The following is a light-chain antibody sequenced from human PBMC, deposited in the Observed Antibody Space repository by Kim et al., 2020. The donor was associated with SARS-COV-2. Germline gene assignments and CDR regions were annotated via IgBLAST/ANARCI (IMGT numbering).Light chain of an antibody. Sequence: ASGGDSVTITCRASKGMRNSLAWYQQKPGKVPKLLIYAASTLQSGVPLRFSGSGSGTDFTLTISSLQPEDFATYYCQQLNSYSLTFGGGTKVDIK. V-gene: IGKV1-9*01. CDR1: KGMRNS. CDR3: QQLNSYSLT. CDR2: AAS. J-gene: IGKJ4*01.